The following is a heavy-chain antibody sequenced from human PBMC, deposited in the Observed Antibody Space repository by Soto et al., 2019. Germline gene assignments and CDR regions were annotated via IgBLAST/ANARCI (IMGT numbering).Heavy chain of an antibody. J-gene: IGHJ6*02. CDR3: ARDLWGYCGTDCYPLDV. Sequence: SETLALTCTFAGGSISGYYWSWIRRPAGKGLEWIGYMYNTGSTVYNPSFKSRVTISVDTSKNQFSLKLNSVTAADTAVYYCARDLWGYCGTDCYPLDVWGQGTTVT. CDR1: GGSISGYY. CDR2: MYNTGST. V-gene: IGHV4-59*01. D-gene: IGHD2-21*02.